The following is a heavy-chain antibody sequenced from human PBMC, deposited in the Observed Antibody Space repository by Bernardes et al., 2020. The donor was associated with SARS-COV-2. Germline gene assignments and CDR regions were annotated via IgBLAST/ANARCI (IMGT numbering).Heavy chain of an antibody. J-gene: IGHJ4*02. D-gene: IGHD6-6*01. CDR1: GVSINNYY. CDR2: IYYNGNT. Sequence: SETLSLTCTVSGVSINNYYWSWIRQPPGKGLEWIGYIYYNGNTDHNPSLKSRVTISVDTSKSQFSLKLTSVTAADTAVYYCARGSGYSSSSFDYWGQGTLVTVSS. CDR3: ARGSGYSSSSFDY. V-gene: IGHV4-59*01.